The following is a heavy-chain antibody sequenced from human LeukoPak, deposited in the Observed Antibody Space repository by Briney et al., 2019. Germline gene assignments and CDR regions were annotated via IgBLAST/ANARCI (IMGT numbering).Heavy chain of an antibody. CDR3: AKGNRYGDYPFDY. Sequence: GGSLRLSCAASGFTFNDYAMNWVRQAPGKGLEWVSRISGGGDNTFYADAVKGRFTISRDDSKNTLYLQMNSLRAEDTAVYYCAKGNRYGDYPFDYWGQGTLVTVSS. CDR1: GFTFNDYA. CDR2: ISGGGDNT. V-gene: IGHV3-23*01. J-gene: IGHJ4*02. D-gene: IGHD4-17*01.